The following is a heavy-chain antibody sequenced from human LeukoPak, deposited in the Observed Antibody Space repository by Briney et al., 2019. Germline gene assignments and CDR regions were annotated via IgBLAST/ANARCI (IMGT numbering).Heavy chain of an antibody. CDR2: IKHDGNEK. J-gene: IGHJ4*02. Sequence: PGGSQRLSCVDCKFSRGNYWAAWARKAPGEGLECVAYIKHDGNEKYYVDSVRGRFPISRDNAENSLYLQMNSLRAEDTAIYFCARHMPAVGATPFDYWGQGTLVTVSS. CDR1: KFSRGNYW. V-gene: IGHV3-7*01. D-gene: IGHD1-26*01. CDR3: ARHMPAVGATPFDY.